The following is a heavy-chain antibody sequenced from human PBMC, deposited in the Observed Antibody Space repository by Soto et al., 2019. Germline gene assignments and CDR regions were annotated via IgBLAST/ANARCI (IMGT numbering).Heavy chain of an antibody. Sequence: SETLSLTCTVSGGSISSYYWSWIRQPPGKGLEWIGYIYYSGSTNYNPSLKSRVTISVDTSKNQFSLKLSSVTAADTAVYYCARDYYINYYYHGMDVWGQGTTVTVSS. CDR3: ARDYYINYYYHGMDV. CDR1: GGSISSYY. J-gene: IGHJ6*02. CDR2: IYYSGST. D-gene: IGHD3-22*01. V-gene: IGHV4-59*01.